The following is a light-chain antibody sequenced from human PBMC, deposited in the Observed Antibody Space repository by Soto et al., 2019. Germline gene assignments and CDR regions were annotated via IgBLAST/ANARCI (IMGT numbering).Light chain of an antibody. CDR3: GSYAGGPFV. Sequence: QSVLTQSPSASGSPGQSVTISCIGTSSDVGGYNYVSWYQHHPGKAPKLIIYEVTKRPSGVPDRFSGSRSGTTASLTVSGLQAEDEADYYCGSYAGGPFVFGTGTKVTV. CDR2: EVT. V-gene: IGLV2-8*01. CDR1: SSDVGGYNY. J-gene: IGLJ1*01.